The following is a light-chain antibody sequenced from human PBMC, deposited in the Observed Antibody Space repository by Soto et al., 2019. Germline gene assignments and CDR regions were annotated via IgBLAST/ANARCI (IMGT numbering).Light chain of an antibody. CDR1: STDVGGYNY. V-gene: IGLV2-11*01. J-gene: IGLJ1*01. Sequence: QSALAQPRSVSGSPGQSVTISCTGASTDVGGYNYVSWYQQHPGKVPKLMLYDVSKRPSGVPDRFSGSKSGNTASLTISGLQAEDEADYYCCAYAGWDTSYVFGGGAK. CDR3: CAYAGWDTSYV. CDR2: DVS.